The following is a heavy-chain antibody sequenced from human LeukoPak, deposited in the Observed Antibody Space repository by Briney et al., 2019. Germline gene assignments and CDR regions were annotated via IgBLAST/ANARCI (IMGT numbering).Heavy chain of an antibody. D-gene: IGHD1-26*01. CDR2: ISYDGSNK. CDR3: ARATSGSFDY. V-gene: IGHV3-30-3*01. CDR1: GFTFSSYA. J-gene: IGHJ4*02. Sequence: GGSLRLSCAASGFTFSSYAMHGVGQAPGKGLGWWAVISYDGSNKYYADSVKGRFTISRDNSKNTLYLQMSSLRAEGTAVYYCARATSGSFDYWGQGTLVTVSS.